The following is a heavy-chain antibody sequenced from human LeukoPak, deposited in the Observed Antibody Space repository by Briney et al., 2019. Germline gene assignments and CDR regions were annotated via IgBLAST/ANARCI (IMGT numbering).Heavy chain of an antibody. J-gene: IGHJ4*02. D-gene: IGHD5-12*01. V-gene: IGHV4-59*01. CDR3: ARGYIVASDFDY. Sequence: PSETLSLTCTVSGGSISSYYWSWIRQPPGKGLDWIGYIYYSGSTNYNPSLKGRVTISVDTSKNQFSLMLSSVTAADTAVYYCARGYIVASDFDYWGQGTLVTVSS. CDR2: IYYSGST. CDR1: GGSISSYY.